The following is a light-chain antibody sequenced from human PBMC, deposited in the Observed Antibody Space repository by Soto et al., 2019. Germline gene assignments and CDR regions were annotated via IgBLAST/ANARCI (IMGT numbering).Light chain of an antibody. Sequence: SYELTQPPSVSVSPGQTASITCSGDKLGDKYACWYQQKPGQSPVLVIYQDSKRPSGIPERFSGSNSGNTATLTISGTQAMDEADYYCQACDSSTAVVFGGGTKLTV. J-gene: IGLJ2*01. CDR3: QACDSSTAVV. CDR1: KLGDKY. V-gene: IGLV3-1*01. CDR2: QDS.